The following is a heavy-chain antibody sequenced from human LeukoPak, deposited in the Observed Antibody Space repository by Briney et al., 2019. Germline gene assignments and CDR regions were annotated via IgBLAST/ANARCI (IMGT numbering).Heavy chain of an antibody. J-gene: IGHJ3*01. CDR3: AKARITSTGADAFAF. D-gene: IGHD1-1*01. CDR1: GFTFSNYA. V-gene: IGHV3-23*01. CDR2: ISGSGAST. Sequence: GGSLRLSCAASGFTFSNYAMSWVRQAPGKGLEWVSAISGSGASTYYADSLEGRFTISRDNSKNTLYLQMNSLRAEDTALYYCAKARITSTGADAFAFWGQGTMVTVSS.